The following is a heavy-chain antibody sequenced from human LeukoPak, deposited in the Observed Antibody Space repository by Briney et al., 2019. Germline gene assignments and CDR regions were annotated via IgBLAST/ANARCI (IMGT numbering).Heavy chain of an antibody. J-gene: IGHJ3*02. CDR3: AKDMAAAGTVAFDI. V-gene: IGHV3-30*02. D-gene: IGHD6-13*01. CDR1: GFTFSSYG. CDR2: IRYDGSNK. Sequence: GGSLRLSCAASGFTFSSYGMHWVRQAPGKGLEWVAFIRYDGSNKYYADSVKGRFTISRDNSKNTLYLQMNSLRAEDTAVYYCAKDMAAAGTVAFDIWGQGTMVTVSS.